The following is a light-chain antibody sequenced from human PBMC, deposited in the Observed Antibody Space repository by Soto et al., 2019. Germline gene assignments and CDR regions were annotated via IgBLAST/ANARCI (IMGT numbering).Light chain of an antibody. CDR2: DAS. V-gene: IGKV3-20*01. CDR1: QSIGNNY. CDR3: QQYASSPRT. Sequence: EIVLTQSPGTLSLSPGEGATLSCRASQSIGNNYFAWFQQKPGQAPKLLIYDASTRATGIPDRFSGSGSGTDFSLTISRLEPEDFAVYYCQQYASSPRTFGQGTKVEIK. J-gene: IGKJ1*01.